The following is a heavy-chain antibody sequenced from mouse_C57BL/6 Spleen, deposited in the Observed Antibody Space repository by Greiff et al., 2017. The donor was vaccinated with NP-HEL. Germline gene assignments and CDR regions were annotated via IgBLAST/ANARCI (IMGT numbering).Heavy chain of an antibody. CDR3: ARRPQLGRYFDV. Sequence: EVQLQQSGPELVKPGASVKIPCKASGYTFTDYNMDWVKQSHGKSLEWIGDINPNNGGTIYNQKFKGKATLTVDKSSSTAYMELRSLTSEDTAVYYFARRPQLGRYFDVWGTGTTVTVSS. CDR2: INPNNGGT. D-gene: IGHD4-1*02. J-gene: IGHJ1*03. CDR1: GYTFTDYN. V-gene: IGHV1-18*01.